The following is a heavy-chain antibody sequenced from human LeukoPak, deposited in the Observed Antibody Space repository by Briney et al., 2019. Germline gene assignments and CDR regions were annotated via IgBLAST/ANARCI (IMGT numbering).Heavy chain of an antibody. CDR3: VKGSAVAGFEY. CDR1: GFSSSSYG. CDR2: ISSNGGST. D-gene: IGHD6-19*01. V-gene: IGHV3-64D*06. Sequence: GGSLRLSCSASGFSSSSYGMHWVRQAPGKGLEYVSAISSNGGSTYYADSVKGRVTISRDNSKNTLYLQMSSLRAEDTAVYYCVKGSAVAGFEYWGQGTLVTVSS. J-gene: IGHJ4*02.